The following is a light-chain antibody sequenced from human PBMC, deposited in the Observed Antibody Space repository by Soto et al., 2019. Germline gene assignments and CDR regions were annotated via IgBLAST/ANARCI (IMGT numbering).Light chain of an antibody. CDR1: QNINNW. J-gene: IGKJ1*01. CDR3: QQMRK. V-gene: IGKV1-5*01. CDR2: DAS. Sequence: DIQMTQSPSTLSGSVGDRVTITCRASQNINNWIAWYQQKPGKAPKFMIYDASTLESGVPSRFSGSGFGTEFSLTISSLHPDDFGSYYCQQMRKFGIRTKVDI.